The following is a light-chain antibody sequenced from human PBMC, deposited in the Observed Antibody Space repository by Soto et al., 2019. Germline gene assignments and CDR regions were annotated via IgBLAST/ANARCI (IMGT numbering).Light chain of an antibody. CDR1: QSISSW. J-gene: IGKJ1*01. Sequence: DIQMTQSPSTLSASVGDRVTITCRASQSISSWLAWYQQKPGKAPKLLIYDASSLESGVPSRFSGSGSGTEFILTISSLQPDDFATDYCQQYNSYPWTFGQGTKVGIK. CDR2: DAS. CDR3: QQYNSYPWT. V-gene: IGKV1-5*01.